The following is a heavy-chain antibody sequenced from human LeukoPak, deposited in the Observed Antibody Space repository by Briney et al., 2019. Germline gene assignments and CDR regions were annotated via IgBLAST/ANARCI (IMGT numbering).Heavy chain of an antibody. CDR2: IYPGDSDT. CDR3: ARFRGITMVWGALDAFDI. J-gene: IGHJ3*02. CDR1: GYSFTSYW. V-gene: IGHV5-51*01. D-gene: IGHD3-10*01. Sequence: GESLKISCKGSGYSFTSYWIGWVRQMPGKGLEWMGIIYPGDSDTRYSPSFQGQVTISADKSISTAYLQWSSLKASDTAMYYCARFRGITMVWGALDAFDIWGQGTMVTVSS.